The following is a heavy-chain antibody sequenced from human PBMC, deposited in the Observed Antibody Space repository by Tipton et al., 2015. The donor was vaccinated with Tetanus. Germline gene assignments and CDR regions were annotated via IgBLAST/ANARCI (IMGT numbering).Heavy chain of an antibody. CDR2: IYYTALT. Sequence: TLSLTCTVSGGSVNSDDYYWTWVRQHPGQGLEWIGNIYYTALTSYSPSLNSRVRIAVDTSKNQFSLSLTSVTAADTAVYFCARGLPREPSYLDYWGQGKQVTVSS. CDR1: GGSVNSDDYY. V-gene: IGHV4-31*03. D-gene: IGHD1-26*01. J-gene: IGHJ4*02. CDR3: ARGLPREPSYLDY.